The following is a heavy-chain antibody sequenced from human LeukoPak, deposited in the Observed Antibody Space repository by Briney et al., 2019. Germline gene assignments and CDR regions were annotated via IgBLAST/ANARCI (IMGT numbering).Heavy chain of an antibody. D-gene: IGHD6-13*01. CDR3: ARETSSSWYGTLYYYYYYMDV. CDR2: IYHSGST. Sequence: SETLSLTCTVSRYSISSGYYWGWIRQPPGKGLEWIGSIYHSGSTNYNPSLKSRVTISVDTSKNQFSLKLSSVTAADTAVYYCARETSSSWYGTLYYYYYYMDVWGKGTTVTVSS. J-gene: IGHJ6*03. V-gene: IGHV4-38-2*02. CDR1: RYSISSGYY.